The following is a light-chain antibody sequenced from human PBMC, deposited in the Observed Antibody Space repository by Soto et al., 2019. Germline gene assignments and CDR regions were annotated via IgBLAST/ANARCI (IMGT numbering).Light chain of an antibody. CDR2: YDS. Sequence: SYELTQPPSVSVAPGKTARITCGGNNIGSKSEHWYQQKPGQAPVLVIYYDSDRPSGIPERFSGSNSGNTATLTISRVEAGDEADYYCQVWDSSSDRGVFGGGTKLTVL. CDR1: NIGSKS. J-gene: IGLJ3*02. V-gene: IGLV3-21*04. CDR3: QVWDSSSDRGV.